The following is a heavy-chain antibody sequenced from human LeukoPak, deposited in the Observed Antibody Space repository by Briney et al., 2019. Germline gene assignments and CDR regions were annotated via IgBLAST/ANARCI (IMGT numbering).Heavy chain of an antibody. D-gene: IGHD2/OR15-2a*01. CDR2: ISSSSSYI. CDR1: GFTFSSNS. V-gene: IGHV3-21*01. Sequence: PGGSLRLSCAASGFTFSSNSINCRRQAPGKGLEWVSSISSSSSYIYYAESVKGRFTISRDNAKNSLYLQMNSLRAEDTALYYCAREISFRDLLSSFFDYWGQGTLVTVSS. CDR3: AREISFRDLLSSFFDY. J-gene: IGHJ4*02.